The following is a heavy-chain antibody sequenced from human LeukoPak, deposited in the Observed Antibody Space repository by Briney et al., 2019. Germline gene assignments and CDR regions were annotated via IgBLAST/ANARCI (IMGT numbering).Heavy chain of an antibody. D-gene: IGHD6-13*01. Sequence: PGGSLRLSCAASGFTFSSYWMSWVRQAPGKGLEWVANIKEDGSEKYYVDSVMGRFTISRDNAKNSLYLQMNSLRAEDTAVYYCAKEGSSWYYYYYYMDVWGRGTTVTVSS. CDR3: AKEGSSWYYYYYYMDV. CDR1: GFTFSSYW. CDR2: IKEDGSEK. J-gene: IGHJ6*03. V-gene: IGHV3-7*01.